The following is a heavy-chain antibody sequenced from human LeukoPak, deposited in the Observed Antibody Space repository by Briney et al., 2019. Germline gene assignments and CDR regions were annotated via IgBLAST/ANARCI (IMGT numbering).Heavy chain of an antibody. V-gene: IGHV4-39*07. CDR3: ARISSAYSSGWYR. CDR2: IYYSGST. Sequence: KSSETLSLTCTVSGGSISSSSYYWGWIRQPPGKGLEWIGSIYYSGSTYYNPSLKSRVTISVDTSKNQFSLKLSSVTAADTAVYYCARISSAYSSGWYRWGQGTLVTVSS. CDR1: GGSISSSSYY. D-gene: IGHD6-19*01. J-gene: IGHJ4*02.